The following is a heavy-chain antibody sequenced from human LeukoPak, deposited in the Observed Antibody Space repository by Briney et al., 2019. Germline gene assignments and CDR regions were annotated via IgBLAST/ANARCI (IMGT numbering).Heavy chain of an antibody. D-gene: IGHD1-14*01. Sequence: TGGSLRLSCAASGFTFSSYWMHWVRQAPGKGLEWVANIKKDGSEKYYVDSVKGRFTISRDNAKTSLCLQMNSLRAEDTAVYYCSRDPRNLDYWGQGTLVTVSS. CDR2: IKKDGSEK. J-gene: IGHJ4*02. CDR3: SRDPRNLDY. CDR1: GFTFSSYW. V-gene: IGHV3-7*03.